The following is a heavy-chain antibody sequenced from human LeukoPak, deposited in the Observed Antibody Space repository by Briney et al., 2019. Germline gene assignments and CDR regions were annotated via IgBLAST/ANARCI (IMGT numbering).Heavy chain of an antibody. Sequence: PGGSLRLSCAASGFTFSSYSMNWVRQAPGKGLEWVSYISSSSSTIYYADSVKGRFTISRDNAKNSLHLQMNSLRAEDTAVYYCARDRYYYDSSGYFDYWGQGTLVTVSS. D-gene: IGHD3-22*01. V-gene: IGHV3-48*01. CDR1: GFTFSSYS. CDR3: ARDRYYYDSSGYFDY. J-gene: IGHJ4*02. CDR2: ISSSSSTI.